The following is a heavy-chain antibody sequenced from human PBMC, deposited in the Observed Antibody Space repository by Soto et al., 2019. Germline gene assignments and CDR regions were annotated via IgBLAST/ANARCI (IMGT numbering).Heavy chain of an antibody. CDR3: AKPPDYNWNDY. J-gene: IGHJ4*02. D-gene: IGHD1-20*01. Sequence: GGSLRLSCAASRFTFSSYAMSWVRQAPGKGLDWVSGISGTGRSTYYADSVKGRFTISRDNSKDTLFLQMNNLRAEDTAVYYCAKPPDYNWNDYWGQGTLVTVSS. CDR1: RFTFSSYA. V-gene: IGHV3-23*01. CDR2: ISGTGRST.